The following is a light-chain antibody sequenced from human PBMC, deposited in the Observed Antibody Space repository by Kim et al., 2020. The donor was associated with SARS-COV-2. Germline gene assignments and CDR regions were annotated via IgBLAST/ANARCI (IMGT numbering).Light chain of an antibody. CDR1: QGSGND. J-gene: IGKJ1*01. V-gene: IGKV1-6*01. CDR3: LQDYKDPWT. CDR2: AAS. Sequence: AYVGDTITITCGGRQGSGNDLGWDQQKQGKAPKHLIYAASSLQSGVPSRFSGSGSDRDFTLTIRRLQPEDFATYYCLQDYKDPWTFGQGTKVDIK.